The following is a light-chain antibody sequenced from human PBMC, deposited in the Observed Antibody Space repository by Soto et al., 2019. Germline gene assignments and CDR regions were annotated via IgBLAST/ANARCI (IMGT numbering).Light chain of an antibody. J-gene: IGLJ2*01. Sequence: QSVLTQPASVSGSPGQSITISCTGTSSDVGGYNYVSWYQQHPGKAPKLMIYDGSNRPSGVSNRFSGSKSGNTASLTISGLQAEDEADYYCSSYTSSSTRVVFGGGTKLTVL. CDR2: DGS. CDR3: SSYTSSSTRVV. V-gene: IGLV2-14*01. CDR1: SSDVGGYNY.